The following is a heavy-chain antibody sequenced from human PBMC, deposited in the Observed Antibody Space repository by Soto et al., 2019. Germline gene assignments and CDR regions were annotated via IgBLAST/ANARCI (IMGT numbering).Heavy chain of an antibody. CDR3: AREDSIIIPAVSDF. J-gene: IGHJ4*02. CDR1: GFYFNNYG. V-gene: IGHV3-21*01. Sequence: GGSLRLSCTVSGFYFNNYGINWVRQPPGKGLEWVSSVSKSDYTYYSDSVKGRFTISRDNAKNSVSLQMNSLRAEDTAVYYCAREDSIIIPAVSDFWGQGTLVTVSS. D-gene: IGHD2-2*01. CDR2: VSKSDYT.